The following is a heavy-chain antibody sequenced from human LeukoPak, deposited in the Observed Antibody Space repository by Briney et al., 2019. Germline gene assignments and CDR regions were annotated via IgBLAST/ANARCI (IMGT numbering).Heavy chain of an antibody. CDR3: ARALAAASHTSFDY. CDR2: IYAGGST. V-gene: IGHV3-66*01. CDR1: GFTFSSYW. D-gene: IGHD6-13*01. Sequence: GGSLRLSCAASGFTFSSYWMSWVRQAPGKGLEWVSIIYAGGSTYYADSVKGRFIVSRDNSKNTVYLQINSLRAEDTAVYYCARALAAASHTSFDYWGQGTLVTVTS. J-gene: IGHJ4*02.